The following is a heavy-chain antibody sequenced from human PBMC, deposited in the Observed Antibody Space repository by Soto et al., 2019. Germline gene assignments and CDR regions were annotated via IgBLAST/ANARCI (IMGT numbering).Heavy chain of an antibody. J-gene: IGHJ4*02. Sequence: SETLSLTCTVSGGSISPYYWSWIRQTPGKGLEWIAYIYYSGSTNYNPSLKSRVTISVDTSKNQCSLKLSSVTAADTAVYYCARGSCFSDSYGYFLDSWGQGTLGTV. CDR1: GGSISPYY. V-gene: IGHV4-59*01. D-gene: IGHD5-18*01. CDR2: IYYSGST. CDR3: ARGSCFSDSYGYFLDS.